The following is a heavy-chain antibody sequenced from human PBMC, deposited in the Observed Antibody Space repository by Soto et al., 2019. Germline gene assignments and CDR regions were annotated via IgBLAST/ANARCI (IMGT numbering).Heavy chain of an antibody. CDR1: GYTLSDYF. CDR3: ARSDDL. J-gene: IGHJ4*02. Sequence: ASVKVSCKASGYTLSDYFIHWVRQAPGQGLEWMGWINPDSGTPYYAQKFQGRVTMTRDPSLGTAYLVLNRLESADTAVYYCARSDDLWGPGTLVTVSS. CDR2: INPDSGTP. V-gene: IGHV1-2*02.